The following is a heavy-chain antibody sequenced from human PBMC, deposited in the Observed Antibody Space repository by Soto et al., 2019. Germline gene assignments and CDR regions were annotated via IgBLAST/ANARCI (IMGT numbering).Heavy chain of an antibody. Sequence: GGSLRLSCAASGFTFSSYAMSWVRQAPGKGLEWVSAISGSGGSTYYADSVKGRFTISRDNSKNTLYLQMNSLRAEDTAVYYCAKDLRKYKVLASGMDVWGQGTTVTVSS. V-gene: IGHV3-23*01. CDR2: ISGSGGST. J-gene: IGHJ6*02. CDR1: GFTFSSYA. CDR3: AKDLRKYKVLASGMDV. D-gene: IGHD3-3*02.